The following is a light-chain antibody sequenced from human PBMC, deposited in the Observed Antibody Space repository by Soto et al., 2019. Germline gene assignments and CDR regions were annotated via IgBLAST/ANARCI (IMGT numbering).Light chain of an antibody. CDR3: AVWDDSLNGWV. Sequence: QSVVTQPPSASGTPGQRVTISCSGSNSNIGSNTVNWYRQLPGTAPKLLIYANFQRPSGVPDRFSGSKSDTSASLAISSLQSEDESHYYCAVWDDSLNGWVFGGGTQLTVL. J-gene: IGLJ3*02. CDR2: ANF. CDR1: NSNIGSNT. V-gene: IGLV1-44*01.